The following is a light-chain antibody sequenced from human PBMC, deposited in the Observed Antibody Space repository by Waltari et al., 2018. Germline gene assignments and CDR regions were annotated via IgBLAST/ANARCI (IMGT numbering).Light chain of an antibody. J-gene: IGKJ4*01. Sequence: DIQMTQSPSSVSASVGDRVTITCRASRAITNYVNWYQQRPGLAPKLWIYAASTLQGGVPTRFSGSGSGTDFTLTISSLQIEDFATYYCQQSHSAPLAFGGGTRLEI. CDR1: RAITNY. V-gene: IGKV1-39*01. CDR3: QQSHSAPLA. CDR2: AAS.